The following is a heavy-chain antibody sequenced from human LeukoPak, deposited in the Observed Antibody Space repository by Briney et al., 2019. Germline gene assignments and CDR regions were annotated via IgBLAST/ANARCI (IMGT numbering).Heavy chain of an antibody. CDR3: ARERGIAGLPPDY. Sequence: PSQTLSLTCTVSGGSISSGSYYWGWIRQPPGKGLEWIGSIYYSGSTYYNPSLKSRVTISVDTSKNQFSLKLSSVTAADTAVYYCARERGIAGLPPDYWGQGTLVTVSS. CDR1: GGSISSGSYY. D-gene: IGHD6-13*01. V-gene: IGHV4-39*07. J-gene: IGHJ4*02. CDR2: IYYSGST.